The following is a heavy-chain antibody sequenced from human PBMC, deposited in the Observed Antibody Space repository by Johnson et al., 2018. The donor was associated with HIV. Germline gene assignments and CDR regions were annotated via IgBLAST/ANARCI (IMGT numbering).Heavy chain of an antibody. J-gene: IGHJ3*02. Sequence: QVQLVESGGDVVQPGRSLRLSCAASGFTFSTYTMHWVRQAPGKGLEWVAVISYDGSNEYYADSVKGRFTISRDNSKNTLYLQMNSLRAEDTAVYYCARTPIRTSDTGAFDIWGQGTMVTVSS. V-gene: IGHV3-30*14. D-gene: IGHD2-15*01. CDR2: ISYDGSNE. CDR3: ARTPIRTSDTGAFDI. CDR1: GFTFSTYT.